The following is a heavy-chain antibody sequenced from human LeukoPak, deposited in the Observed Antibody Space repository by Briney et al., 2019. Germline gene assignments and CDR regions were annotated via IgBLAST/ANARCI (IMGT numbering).Heavy chain of an antibody. V-gene: IGHV4-59*08. Sequence: SETLSLTCTVSGGSISGYYWSWTRQPPGKGLEWIGYIYYSGSTKYNPSLKSRVTISIDTSKNQFSLKLSSVTAADTAVFYCARLPPLYYYDSSGKGLNAFDIWGQGTMVTVSS. CDR3: ARLPPLYYYDSSGKGLNAFDI. CDR2: IYYSGST. CDR1: GGSISGYY. D-gene: IGHD3-22*01. J-gene: IGHJ3*02.